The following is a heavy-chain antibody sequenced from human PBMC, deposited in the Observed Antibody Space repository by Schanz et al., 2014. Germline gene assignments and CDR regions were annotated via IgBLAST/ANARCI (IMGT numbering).Heavy chain of an antibody. Sequence: QVQLVQSGAEVKKPGASVKVSCKASGHPFTAYYMHWVRQAPGQGLEWMGRINPNSGGTNYAENFQGRVTMTRDPSTSTVSMELSRLTSDDTALYYCARDGHSSIWDSYYFYGLDVWGQGTTVTVSS. CDR2: INPNSGGT. D-gene: IGHD6-13*01. CDR3: ARDGHSSIWDSYYFYGLDV. V-gene: IGHV1-2*06. CDR1: GHPFTAYY. J-gene: IGHJ6*02.